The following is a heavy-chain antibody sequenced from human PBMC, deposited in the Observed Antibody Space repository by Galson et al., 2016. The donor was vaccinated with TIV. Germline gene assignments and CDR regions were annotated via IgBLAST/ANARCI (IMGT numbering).Heavy chain of an antibody. CDR1: GFTFNTYT. J-gene: IGHJ6*02. D-gene: IGHD2-2*01. Sequence: SLRLSCAASGFTFNTYTMHWVRQAPGKGLEWVAVISYDGSFQQYIDSVKGRFTISRDNSQNTLSLEMNSMRVEDTAVYYCAREEASPGPFYYYYGFDVWGQGTTFTVSS. V-gene: IGHV3-30*04. CDR3: AREEASPGPFYYYYGFDV. CDR2: ISYDGSFQ.